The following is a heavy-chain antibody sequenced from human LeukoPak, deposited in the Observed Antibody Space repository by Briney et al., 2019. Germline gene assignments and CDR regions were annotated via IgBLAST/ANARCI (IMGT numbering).Heavy chain of an antibody. CDR2: IIPIFGTA. CDR3: ATADCSSTSCYGVRAFDI. Sequence: ASVKVSCKASGGTFSSYAISWVRQAPGQGLEWMGGIIPIFGTANYAQKFQGRVTMTEDTSTDTAYMELSSLRSEDTAVYYCATADCSSTSCYGVRAFDIWGQGTMVTVSS. J-gene: IGHJ3*02. CDR1: GGTFSSYA. V-gene: IGHV1-69*06. D-gene: IGHD2-2*01.